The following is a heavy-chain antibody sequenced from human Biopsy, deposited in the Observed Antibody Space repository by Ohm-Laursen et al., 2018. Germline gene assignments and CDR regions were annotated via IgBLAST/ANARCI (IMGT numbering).Heavy chain of an antibody. V-gene: IGHV4-61*01. D-gene: IGHD6-19*01. CDR2: IYDRGSTA. Sequence: PSETLSLTCTVSGDSVSSGSFYWTWIRQPPGQGLEYIGYIYDRGSTANYNPSLESRVTMSVDMPKNQFSLKQSSVTAADTAIYYCARGMRSSGWPYFDSWGQGTLVTVSS. CDR3: ARGMRSSGWPYFDS. J-gene: IGHJ4*02. CDR1: GDSVSSGSFY.